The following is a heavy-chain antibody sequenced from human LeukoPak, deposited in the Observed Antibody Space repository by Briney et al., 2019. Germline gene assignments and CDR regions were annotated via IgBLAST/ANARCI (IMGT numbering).Heavy chain of an antibody. V-gene: IGHV1-3*01. D-gene: IGHD6-19*01. CDR1: GYTFTSYA. CDR2: INAGNGNT. J-gene: IGHJ4*02. Sequence: ASVKVSCKASGYTFTSYAMHWVRQAPGQRLEWMGWINAGNGNTKYSQKFQGRVTITRDTSISTAYMELSRLRSDDTAVYYCARADSSGWYGVKRRVFDYWGQGTLVTVSS. CDR3: ARADSSGWYGVKRRVFDY.